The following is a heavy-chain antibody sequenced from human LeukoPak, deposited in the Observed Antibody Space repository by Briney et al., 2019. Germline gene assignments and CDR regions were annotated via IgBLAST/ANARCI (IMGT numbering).Heavy chain of an antibody. J-gene: IGHJ6*02. CDR2: LYSGGNT. D-gene: IGHD1-14*01. CDR3: GKSHWGIRTEGTYYYGMDV. CDR1: GFTVSGNY. V-gene: IGHV3-66*01. Sequence: GGSLRLSCAASGFTVSGNYMSWVRQAPGKGLEWVSILYSGGNTYYADSVKDRFTISRDNSKNTLYLQMNSLRGEDTAVYYCGKSHWGIRTEGTYYYGMDVWGQGTTVTVS.